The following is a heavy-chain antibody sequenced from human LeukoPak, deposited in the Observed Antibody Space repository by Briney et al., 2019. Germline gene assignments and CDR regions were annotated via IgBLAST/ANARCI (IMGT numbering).Heavy chain of an antibody. V-gene: IGHV3-11*01. J-gene: IGHJ6*02. CDR1: GFTFSDYY. CDR3: ASPSRNYDYVWGSYRYRVPMDV. Sequence: GGSLRLSCAASGFTFSDYYMSWIRQAPGKGLEWVSYISSSGSTIYYADSVKGRFTISRDNAKNSLYLQMNSLRAEDTAVYYCASPSRNYDYVWGSYRYRVPMDVWGQGTTVTVSS. CDR2: ISSSGSTI. D-gene: IGHD3-16*02.